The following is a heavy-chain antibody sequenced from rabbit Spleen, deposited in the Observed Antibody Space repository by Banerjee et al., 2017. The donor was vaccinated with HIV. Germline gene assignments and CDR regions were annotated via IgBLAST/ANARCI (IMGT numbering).Heavy chain of an antibody. D-gene: IGHD4-1*01. J-gene: IGHJ4*01. CDR1: GFSFSSRYY. CDR2: IYSGSSGDT. V-gene: IGHV1S45*01. Sequence: QEQLVESGGDLVKPGASLTLTCTASGFSFSSRYYMCWVRQAPGKGLEWIACIYSGSSGDTYYASWAKGRFTMSRTSSTTVTLQMTSLTDADTATYFCARDLAGVIGWNFYLWGPGTLVTVS. CDR3: ARDLAGVIGWNFYL.